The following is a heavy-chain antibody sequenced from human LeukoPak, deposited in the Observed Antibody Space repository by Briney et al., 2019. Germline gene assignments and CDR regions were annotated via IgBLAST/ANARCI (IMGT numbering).Heavy chain of an antibody. CDR2: INHSGST. D-gene: IGHD3-3*01. CDR1: GGSFSGYY. CDR3: ARGRVYDFWSGYYTPDGYYFDY. J-gene: IGHJ4*02. V-gene: IGHV4-34*01. Sequence: PSETLSLTCAVYGGSFSGYYWSWIRQPPGKGLEWIGEINHSGSTNYNLSLKSRVTISVDTSKNQFSLKLSSVTAADTAVYYCARGRVYDFWSGYYTPDGYYFDYWGQGTLVTVSS.